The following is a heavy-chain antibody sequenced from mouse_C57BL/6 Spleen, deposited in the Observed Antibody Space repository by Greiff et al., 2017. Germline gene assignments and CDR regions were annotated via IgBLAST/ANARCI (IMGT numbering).Heavy chain of an antibody. CDR2: IYPGDGDT. J-gene: IGHJ2*01. Sequence: QVHVKQSGPELVKPGASVKISCKASGYAFSSSWMNWVKQRPGKGLEWIGRIYPGDGDTNYNGKFKGKATLTADKSSSTAYMQLSSLTSEDSAVYFCARGRWDGYWGQGTTLTVSS. D-gene: IGHD4-1*01. V-gene: IGHV1-82*01. CDR3: ARGRWDGY. CDR1: GYAFSSSW.